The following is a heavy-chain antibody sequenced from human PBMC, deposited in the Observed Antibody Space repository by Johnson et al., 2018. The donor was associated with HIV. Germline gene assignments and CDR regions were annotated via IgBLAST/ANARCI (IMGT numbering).Heavy chain of an antibody. CDR2: IWYDGSDK. Sequence: QVQLVESGGGVVQPGGSLRLSCAVSGFTFRSYGMHWVRQAPGKGLEWVAFIWYDGSDKFYVESVKGRFTISRDNSKNIVYLQMNSLRGEDTAVYFCAKGWAVRGGRTFDIWGRGTMVTVSS. D-gene: IGHD3-16*01. CDR1: GFTFRSYG. V-gene: IGHV3-33*03. J-gene: IGHJ3*02. CDR3: AKGWAVRGGRTFDI.